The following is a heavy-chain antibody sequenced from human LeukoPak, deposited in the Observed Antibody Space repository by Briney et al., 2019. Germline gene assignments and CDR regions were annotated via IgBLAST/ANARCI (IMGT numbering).Heavy chain of an antibody. CDR2: IDWDDDK. CDR3: ARVHGLSKAVDY. CDR1: GFSLSTSGMC. Sequence: RESGPALVKAAQTLTLTCTFSGFSLSTSGMCVSWIRQPPGKALEWLALIDWDDDKYFSTSLKTRLTISKDTSKNQVVLTMTNMDPVDTATYYCARVHGLSKAVDYWGQGTLVAVSS. V-gene: IGHV2-70*01. J-gene: IGHJ4*02. D-gene: IGHD6-19*01.